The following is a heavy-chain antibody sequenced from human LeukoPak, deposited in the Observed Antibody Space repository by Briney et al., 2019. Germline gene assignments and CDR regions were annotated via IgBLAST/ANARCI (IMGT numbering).Heavy chain of an antibody. CDR1: GFTVSNNY. CDR2: IYSGGST. Sequence: GGSLRLSCAASGFTVSNNYMSWVRQAPGKGLEWVSLIYSGGSTSYADSVKGRFTISRDNSKNALYLQMNSLRAEDTAVYYCAKEGQFYDSGGYYFNFDSWGQGTLVTVSS. CDR3: AKEGQFYDSGGYYFNFDS. D-gene: IGHD3-22*01. J-gene: IGHJ4*02. V-gene: IGHV3-66*01.